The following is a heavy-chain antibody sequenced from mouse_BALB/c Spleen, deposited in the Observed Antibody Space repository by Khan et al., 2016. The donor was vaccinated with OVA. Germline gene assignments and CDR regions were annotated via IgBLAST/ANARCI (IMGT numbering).Heavy chain of an antibody. CDR1: GYTLTNYG. D-gene: IGHD2-1*01. V-gene: IGHV9-3-1*01. CDR3: ARSNGNYWFAY. J-gene: IGHJ3*01. Sequence: QIQLVQSGPELKKPGETVKISCKASGYTLTNYGMNWVKQAPGKGLKWMGWINTYTGEPTYAEDFKGRIAFSLETSASTAYLKINKLKTEDTATYFYARSNGNYWFAYWGQGTLVTVSA. CDR2: INTYTGEP.